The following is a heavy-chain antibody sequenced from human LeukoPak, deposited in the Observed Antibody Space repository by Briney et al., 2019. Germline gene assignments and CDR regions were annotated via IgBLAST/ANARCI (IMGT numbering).Heavy chain of an antibody. V-gene: IGHV3-30*04. J-gene: IGHJ4*02. D-gene: IGHD3-22*01. CDR3: ARGPRFGIRMIVVVTKGHFDY. Sequence: GGSLRLSCAASGFTFSSYAMSWVRQAPGKGLEWVAAISYDGNNKFYADSVKGRFTISRDNSKNTLYLQMNSLRAEDTAVYYCARGPRFGIRMIVVVTKGHFDYWGQGTLVTVSS. CDR2: ISYDGNNK. CDR1: GFTFSSYA.